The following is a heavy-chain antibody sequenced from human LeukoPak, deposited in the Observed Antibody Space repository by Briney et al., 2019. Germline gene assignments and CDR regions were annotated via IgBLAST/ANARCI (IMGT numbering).Heavy chain of an antibody. Sequence: PGGSLRLSCAASGFSFTSYGMHRVRQAPGKGLEWVAVISYDGSNKYYADSVKGRFTISRDNSKNTLYLQMNSLRAEDTAVYYCARDYYFDYWGQGTLVTVSS. V-gene: IGHV3-30*19. CDR3: ARDYYFDY. CDR1: GFSFTSYG. CDR2: ISYDGSNK. J-gene: IGHJ4*02.